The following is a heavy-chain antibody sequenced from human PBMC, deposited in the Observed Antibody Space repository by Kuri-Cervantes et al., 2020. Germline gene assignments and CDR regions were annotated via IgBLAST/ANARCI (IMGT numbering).Heavy chain of an antibody. D-gene: IGHD4-17*01. V-gene: IGHV3-30-3*01. CDR1: GFTFSSYA. J-gene: IGHJ6*02. CDR2: ISYDGSNK. Sequence: GESLKISCAASGFTFSSYAMHRVRQAPGKGLEWVAVISYDGSNKYYADSVKGRFTISRDNSKNTLYLQMNSLRAEDTAVYYCARDGATVTTTYYYGMDVWGQGTTVTVSS. CDR3: ARDGATVTTTYYYGMDV.